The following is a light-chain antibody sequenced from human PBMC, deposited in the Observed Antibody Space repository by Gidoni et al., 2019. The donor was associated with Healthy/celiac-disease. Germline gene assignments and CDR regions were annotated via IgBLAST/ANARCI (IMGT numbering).Light chain of an antibody. V-gene: IGLV3-25*03. Sequence: HELTQPPSVSVSPGPTARITCSGDAVPKQYAYWYQQKPGQAPVLVIYEASERRSGLPERFSGGSSGTTVTLTISVVQAEDEADYYCQSADSSGTYVVFGGGTKLTVL. CDR1: AVPKQY. J-gene: IGLJ2*01. CDR3: QSADSSGTYVV. CDR2: EAS.